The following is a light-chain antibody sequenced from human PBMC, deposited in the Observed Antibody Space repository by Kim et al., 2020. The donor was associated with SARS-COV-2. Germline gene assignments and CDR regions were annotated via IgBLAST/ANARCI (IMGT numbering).Light chain of an antibody. CDR1: QTISHNY. V-gene: IGKV3-20*01. J-gene: IGKJ2*02. CDR2: GAS. CDR3: QDYGSSPPCT. Sequence: SPGDRATLACRAAQTISHNYLAWYQQKPGQAPRLLIYGASSRATGIPDRFSGSGSGTDFTLTISRREAEDFAVYYCQDYGSSPPCTFGQGTKLEI.